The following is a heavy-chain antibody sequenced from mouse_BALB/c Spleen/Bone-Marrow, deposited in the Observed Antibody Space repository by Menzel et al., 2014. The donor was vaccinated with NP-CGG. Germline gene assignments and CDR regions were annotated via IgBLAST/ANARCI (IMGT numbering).Heavy chain of an antibody. J-gene: IGHJ4*01. V-gene: IGHV2-5-1*01. D-gene: IGHD1-1*01. CDR3: AKNIGYYYRSSYYAMDY. CDR2: IWRGGST. Sequence: VKLVESGPSLVQPSQSLSITCTVSGFSLTSYGVHWVRQSPGKGLEWLGVIWRGGSTDYNAAFMSRLSITKDNSKSQVFFKMNSLQADDTAIYYCAKNIGYYYRSSYYAMDYWGQGTSVTVSS. CDR1: GFSLTSYG.